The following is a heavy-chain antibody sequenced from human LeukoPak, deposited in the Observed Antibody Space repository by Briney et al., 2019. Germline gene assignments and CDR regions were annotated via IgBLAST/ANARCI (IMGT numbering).Heavy chain of an antibody. CDR3: ARDRYYYDSSGFRFFDY. CDR2: IYHSGST. V-gene: IGHV4-4*02. Sequence: PSETLSLACAVSGGSISSSNWWSWVRQPPGKGLEWIGEIYHSGSTNYNPSLKSRVTISVDTSKNQFSLKLSSVTAADTAVYYCARDRYYYDSSGFRFFDYWGQGTLVTVSS. J-gene: IGHJ4*02. CDR1: GGSISSSNW. D-gene: IGHD3-22*01.